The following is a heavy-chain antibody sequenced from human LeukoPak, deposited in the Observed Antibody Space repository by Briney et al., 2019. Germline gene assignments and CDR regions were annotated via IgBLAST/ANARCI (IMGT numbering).Heavy chain of an antibody. CDR3: VRAGTSVAYPLRD. Sequence: GGSLRLSCAASGFTFRTHWMSWVRQAPGKGLEWVANIRQDGGAKYYVGSVKGRFTIPRDNAKNSVSLQMNRLRAEDTAVYYCVRAGTSVAYPLRDWGQGILVTVS. V-gene: IGHV3-7*03. CDR1: GFTFRTHW. CDR2: IRQDGGAK. D-gene: IGHD1-1*01. J-gene: IGHJ4*02.